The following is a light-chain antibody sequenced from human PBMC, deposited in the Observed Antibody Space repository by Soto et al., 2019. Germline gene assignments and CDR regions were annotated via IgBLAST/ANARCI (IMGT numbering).Light chain of an antibody. V-gene: IGLV2-8*01. CDR2: EVS. CDR1: SSDVGGYNY. J-gene: IGLJ1*01. Sequence: QSVLTQPPSASGSPGQSVTISCTGTSSDVGGYNYVSWYQQHPGKVPKLMIFEVSKRPSGVPDRFSGSKSGNTASLTVSGLQAEDEADYYFSSYAGGNEVFGTGTKVTVL. CDR3: SSYAGGNEV.